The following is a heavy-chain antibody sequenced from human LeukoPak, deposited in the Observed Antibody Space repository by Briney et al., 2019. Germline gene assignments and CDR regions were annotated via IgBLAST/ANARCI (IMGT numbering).Heavy chain of an antibody. J-gene: IGHJ4*02. CDR3: ATGPPFDN. CDR2: VSGSGDRI. CDR1: GFTFSSSA. V-gene: IGHV3-23*01. Sequence: GGSLRLSCAASGFTFSSSALSWVRQAPGKGLEWVSAVSGSGDRIDYADSVKGRFTISRDNSKDTLFLQLSSLRAEDTAVYFCATGPPFDNWGQGTLVTVST.